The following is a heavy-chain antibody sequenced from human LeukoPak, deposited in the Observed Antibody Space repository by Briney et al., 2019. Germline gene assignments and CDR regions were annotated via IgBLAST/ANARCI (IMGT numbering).Heavy chain of an antibody. CDR2: IDNVGST. CDR1: GFTVSNNH. Sequence: GGSLRLSCVASGFTVSNNHMSWVRQAPGKGLEWVSLIDNVGSTYYADSVKGRFTISRDNAKNSLYLQMNSLRAEDTAVYYCARDGGDYGDFFDYWGQGTLVTVSS. D-gene: IGHD4-17*01. J-gene: IGHJ4*02. V-gene: IGHV3-66*01. CDR3: ARDGGDYGDFFDY.